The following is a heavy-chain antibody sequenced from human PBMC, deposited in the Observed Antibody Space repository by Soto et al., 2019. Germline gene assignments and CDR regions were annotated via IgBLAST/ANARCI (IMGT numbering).Heavy chain of an antibody. V-gene: IGHV1-18*01. J-gene: IGHJ5*02. CDR3: ARSRFQDYDFSSAHTFDP. Sequence: ASVKVSCKASGYTFTSYGISWVRQAPGQGLEWMGWISAYNGNTNYAQKFQGRVTMTTDTSTSTAYMELRSLRSDDTAVYYCARSRFQDYDFSSAHTFDPWGQGTLVTVSS. CDR1: GYTFTSYG. CDR2: ISAYNGNT. D-gene: IGHD3-3*01.